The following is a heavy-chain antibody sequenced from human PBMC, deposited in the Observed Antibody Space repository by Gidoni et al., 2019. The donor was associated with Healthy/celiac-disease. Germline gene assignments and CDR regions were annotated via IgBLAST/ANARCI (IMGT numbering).Heavy chain of an antibody. CDR1: GGSISSSSYY. J-gene: IGHJ1*01. Sequence: QLQLQESGPGLVKPSETLSLTCTVSGGSISSSSYYWGWIRQPPGKGLEWIGSIYYSGSTYYNPSLKSRVTISVDTSKNQFSLKLSSVTAADTAVYYCARGIGSSWFTEYFQHWGQGTLVTVSS. V-gene: IGHV4-39*01. D-gene: IGHD6-13*01. CDR2: IYYSGST. CDR3: ARGIGSSWFTEYFQH.